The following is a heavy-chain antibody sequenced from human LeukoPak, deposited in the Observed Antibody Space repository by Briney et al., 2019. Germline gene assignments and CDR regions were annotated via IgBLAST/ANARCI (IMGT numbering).Heavy chain of an antibody. D-gene: IGHD5-24*01. CDR1: GGSFSGYY. V-gene: IGHV4-34*01. Sequence: SETLSLTCAVYGGSFSGYYWSWIRQPPGKGLEWIGEINQSGSTNYNPSLKSRVTISVDTSKNQFSLKLSSVTAADAAVYYCARDSERDGYNVGPWGQGTLVTVSS. CDR2: INQSGST. J-gene: IGHJ5*02. CDR3: ARDSERDGYNVGP.